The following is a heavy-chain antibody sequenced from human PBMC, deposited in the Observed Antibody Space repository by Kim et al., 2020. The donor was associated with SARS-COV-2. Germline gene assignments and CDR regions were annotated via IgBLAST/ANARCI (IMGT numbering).Heavy chain of an antibody. J-gene: IGHJ6*01. V-gene: IGHV3-30*03. CDR2: ISYDGTVK. D-gene: IGHD3-16*01. CDR1: GFTFAKHG. Sequence: GGSLRLSRAASGFTFAKHGLHWVRLAPGKGLQCVAVISYDGTVKYYADSAKGRFTISRDNSKNTMYLQMDSLRAGDTCVYYCVQAYTNSWPDQFYYGMVV. CDR3: VQAYTNSWPDQFYYGMVV.